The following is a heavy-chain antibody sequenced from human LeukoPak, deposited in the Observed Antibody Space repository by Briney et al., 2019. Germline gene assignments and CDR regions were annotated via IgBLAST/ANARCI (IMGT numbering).Heavy chain of an antibody. J-gene: IGHJ4*02. Sequence: SETLSLTCTVSGGSISSYYWSWSRQPPGKGLEWIGDIYYSGSTNYNLSLKSRVTISVDTSKNQFSLKLSSVTAADTAVYYCARETYYYDSRSFDYWGQGTLVTVSS. CDR2: IYYSGST. V-gene: IGHV4-59*01. CDR1: GGSISSYY. D-gene: IGHD3-22*01. CDR3: ARETYYYDSRSFDY.